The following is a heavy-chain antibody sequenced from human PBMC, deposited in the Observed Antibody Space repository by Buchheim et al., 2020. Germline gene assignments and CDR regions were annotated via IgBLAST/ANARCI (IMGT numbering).Heavy chain of an antibody. CDR3: ARGIAATANPNWFDP. CDR2: ITSDGSGT. CDR1: GFSFSSYW. J-gene: IGHJ5*02. Sequence: EVQLVESGGGLVQPGGSLRLSCAASGFSFSSYWMHWVRQAPGRGLVWVSRITSDGSGTGYADSVTGRFTISRDNAKNNLYLQMNSLSPEETAVYFCARGIAATANPNWFDPWGQGTL. V-gene: IGHV3-74*01. D-gene: IGHD6-25*01.